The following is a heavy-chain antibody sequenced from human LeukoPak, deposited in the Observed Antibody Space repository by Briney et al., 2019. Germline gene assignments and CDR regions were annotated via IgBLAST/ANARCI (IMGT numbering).Heavy chain of an antibody. Sequence: GVPLRLSCAASGFTFSSYWMSWVRQAPGKGPEWVANIKQDGSEKYYVDSAKGRFTISRDNAKNSLYLQMNSLRAEDTAVYYCARDLDSGAAAHRGGFDYWGQGTLVTVSS. CDR2: IKQDGSEK. V-gene: IGHV3-7*01. J-gene: IGHJ4*02. CDR1: GFTFSSYW. D-gene: IGHD6-13*01. CDR3: ARDLDSGAAAHRGGFDY.